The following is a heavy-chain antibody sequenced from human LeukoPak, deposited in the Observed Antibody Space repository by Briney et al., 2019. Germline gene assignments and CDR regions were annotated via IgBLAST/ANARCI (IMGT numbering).Heavy chain of an antibody. CDR3: AKINYGDYGKINYYYYYMDV. CDR2: IWYDRSNN. Sequence: GGSLRLSCAASGFTFSSYGMHWVRQAPGKGLEWVAVIWYDRSNNYYADSVKGRFTISRDNSKNTLYLQMNSLRAEDTAVYYCAKINYGDYGKINYYYYYMDVWGKGTTVTVSS. CDR1: GFTFSSYG. V-gene: IGHV3-33*06. D-gene: IGHD4-17*01. J-gene: IGHJ6*03.